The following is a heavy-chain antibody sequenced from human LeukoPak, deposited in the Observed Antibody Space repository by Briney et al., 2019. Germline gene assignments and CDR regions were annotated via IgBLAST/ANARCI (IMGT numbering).Heavy chain of an antibody. J-gene: IGHJ3*02. CDR2: IRYDGSNK. CDR1: GFTFSSYG. V-gene: IGHV3-30*02. CDR3: AKDRPVVRGVISDDAFDI. Sequence: GGSLRLSCGAPGFTFSSYGVHWVRQAIGKGLERVAFIRYDGSNKYDEESVKGRFTISRDNSKNTLYLQMNSLRAEDTAVYCCAKDRPVVRGVISDDAFDIWGEGTMVTVSS. D-gene: IGHD3-10*01.